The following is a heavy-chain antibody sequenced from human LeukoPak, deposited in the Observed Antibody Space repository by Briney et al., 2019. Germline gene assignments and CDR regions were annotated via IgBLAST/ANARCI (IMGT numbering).Heavy chain of an antibody. J-gene: IGHJ6*02. V-gene: IGHV4-39*07. D-gene: IGHD4-11*01. Sequence: PSETLSLTCTVSGGSISSSSYYWGWIRQPPGKGLEWIGSIYYSGSTYYNPSLKSRVTISVDTSKNQFSLKLSSVTAADTAVYYCARDRDDYSNYEKDYYYYYGMDVWGQGTTVTVSS. CDR1: GGSISSSSYY. CDR2: IYYSGST. CDR3: ARDRDDYSNYEKDYYYYYGMDV.